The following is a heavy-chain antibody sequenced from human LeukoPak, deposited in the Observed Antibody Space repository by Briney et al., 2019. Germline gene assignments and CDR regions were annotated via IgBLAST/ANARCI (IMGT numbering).Heavy chain of an antibody. D-gene: IGHD4-11*01. CDR2: INDDGKLV. Sequence: GGSLRLPCSASGFIFRNYWMHWVRQAPGKGPVWVSRINDDGKLVTYADSVKGRFTISRESAKDTVFLQMHSLRVEDTGVYYCVRGLGDVWGKGTLVTVSS. CDR3: VRGLGDV. CDR1: GFIFRNYW. J-gene: IGHJ6*04. V-gene: IGHV3-74*01.